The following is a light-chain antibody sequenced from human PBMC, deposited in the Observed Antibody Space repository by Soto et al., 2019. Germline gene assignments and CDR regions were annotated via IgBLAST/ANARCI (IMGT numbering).Light chain of an antibody. CDR2: DVS. V-gene: IGLV2-14*03. CDR1: SSDVGGYNY. Sequence: QSALTQPASVSGSPGQSITISCTGTSSDVGGYNYVSWYQQHPGKAPQLMIYDVSSRPSGVSHRFSGSKSGTTASLTISGLQAEDEAYYFCSLYTAITTTRVFGGGTKLTVL. J-gene: IGLJ2*01. CDR3: SLYTAITTTRV.